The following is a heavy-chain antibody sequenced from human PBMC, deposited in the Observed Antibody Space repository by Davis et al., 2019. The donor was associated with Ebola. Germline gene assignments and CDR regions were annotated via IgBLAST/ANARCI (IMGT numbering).Heavy chain of an antibody. Sequence: PSETLSLTCAVYGGSFSGYFWTWIRQPPGKGLEWIGEINHSGSTNYNPSLKSRVTISVDTSKNQFSLKLSSVTAADTAVYYCARAAARGRNYYYMDVWGKGTTVTVSS. D-gene: IGHD6-6*01. CDR3: ARAAARGRNYYYMDV. V-gene: IGHV4-34*01. J-gene: IGHJ6*03. CDR2: INHSGST. CDR1: GGSFSGYF.